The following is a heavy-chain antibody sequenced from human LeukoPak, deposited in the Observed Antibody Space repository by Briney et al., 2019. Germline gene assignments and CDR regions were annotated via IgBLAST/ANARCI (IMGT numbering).Heavy chain of an antibody. J-gene: IGHJ4*02. V-gene: IGHV3-30*18. CDR3: AKDGREWELPGE. CDR2: ISYDGSNK. CDR1: GFTFSSYG. Sequence: GRSLRLSCAASGFTFSSYGMHWVRQAPGKGLEWVAVISYDGSNKYYADSVKGRFTISRDNSKNTLYLQMNSLRAEDTAVYYCAKDGREWELPGEWGQGTLVTVSS. D-gene: IGHD1-26*01.